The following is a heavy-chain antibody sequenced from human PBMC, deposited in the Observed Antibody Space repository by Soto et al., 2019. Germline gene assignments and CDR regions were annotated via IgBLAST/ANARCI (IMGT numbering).Heavy chain of an antibody. CDR2: IKSKTDGGTT. Sequence: EVQLVESGGGLVKPGGSLRLSCAASGFTFSNAWMSWVRQAPGKGLEWVGRIKSKTDGGTTDYAAPVKGRFTISRDDSKKTPDPQMNSLKTEDKAVYYCTQPGMHPRSPGAFDIWGQGTMVTVSS. CDR1: GFTFSNAW. J-gene: IGHJ3*02. CDR3: TQPGMHPRSPGAFDI. V-gene: IGHV3-15*01. D-gene: IGHD2-2*01.